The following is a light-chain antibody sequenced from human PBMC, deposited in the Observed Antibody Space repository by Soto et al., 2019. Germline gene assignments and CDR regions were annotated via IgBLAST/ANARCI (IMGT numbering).Light chain of an antibody. J-gene: IGLJ1*01. CDR2: EVT. V-gene: IGLV2-8*01. Sequence: QSALAQPPSASGSPGQSVTISCTGTSSDVGDNYVSWYQQHLGKAPKLIIYEVTLRPSGVPDRFSGSKSGNTASLTVSGLQADDDADYDCSAYAGSNTFVFGTGTKLTVL. CDR3: SAYAGSNTFV. CDR1: SSDVGDNY.